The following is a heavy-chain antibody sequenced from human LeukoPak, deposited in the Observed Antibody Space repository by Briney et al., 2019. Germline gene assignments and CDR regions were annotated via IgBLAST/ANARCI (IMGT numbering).Heavy chain of an antibody. V-gene: IGHV3-30*03. CDR3: ARDYGGPRCFDY. D-gene: IGHD4-17*01. Sequence: GGSLRLSCAASGFSFNSYGMHWVRQALGKGPEWVAIITNDGRNKCYADSVKGRFTISRDTSKNTLYLQMDSLRPEDTAIYYCARDYGGPRCFDYWGQGALVTVSS. CDR2: ITNDGRNK. J-gene: IGHJ4*02. CDR1: GFSFNSYG.